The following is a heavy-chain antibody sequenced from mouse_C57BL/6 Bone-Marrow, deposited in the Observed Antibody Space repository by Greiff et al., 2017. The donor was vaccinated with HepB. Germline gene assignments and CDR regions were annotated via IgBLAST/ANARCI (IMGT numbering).Heavy chain of an antibody. D-gene: IGHD4-1*01. CDR1: GFTFSDYG. J-gene: IGHJ3*01. V-gene: IGHV5-17*01. CDR3: ARRLTGGFAY. Sequence: DVKLQESGGGLVKPGGSLKLSCAASGFTFSDYGMHWVRQAPEKGLEWVAYISSGSSTIYYADTVKGRFTISRDNAKNTLFLQMTSLRSEDTAMYYCARRLTGGFAYWGQGTLVTVSA. CDR2: ISSGSSTI.